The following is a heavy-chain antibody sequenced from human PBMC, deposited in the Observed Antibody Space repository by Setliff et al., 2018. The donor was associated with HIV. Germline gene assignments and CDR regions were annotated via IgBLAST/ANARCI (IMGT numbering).Heavy chain of an antibody. CDR3: ARRETQLWDDPFDV. J-gene: IGHJ3*01. CDR2: VNHSGHT. V-gene: IGHV4-34*01. D-gene: IGHD1-26*01. CDR1: GESFSDYY. Sequence: SETLSLTCAVYGESFSDYYWSWIRQAPGKGLEWIGEVNHSGHTKYHPSLKSRLTVLVNPSKKQFSMKLTSVTAADTAVYYCARRETQLWDDPFDVWGQGTMVT.